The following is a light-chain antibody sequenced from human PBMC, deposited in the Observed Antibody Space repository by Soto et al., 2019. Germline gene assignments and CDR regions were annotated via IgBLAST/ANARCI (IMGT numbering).Light chain of an antibody. V-gene: IGLV1-40*01. CDR2: GNS. CDR3: QSYDSSLSGHVV. J-gene: IGLJ2*01. CDR1: SSNIGARYD. Sequence: QSVLTQPPSVSGAPGQRVTISCTGSSSNIGARYDVHWYQQLPGTAPKLLIYGNSNRPSGVPDRFSGSKSGTSASLAITGLQAEEEADYYCQSYDSSLSGHVVFGGGTKVTVL.